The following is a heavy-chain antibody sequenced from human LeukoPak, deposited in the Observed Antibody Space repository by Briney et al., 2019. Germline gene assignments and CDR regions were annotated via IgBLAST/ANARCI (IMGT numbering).Heavy chain of an antibody. CDR2: INGDGSST. V-gene: IGHV3-74*01. J-gene: IGHJ4*02. Sequence: GESLRLSCAASGFTFSSYWMHWVRQAPGKGLVWVSRINGDGSSTTYADSVKGRFTISRDNAKNTLYLQMNSLRAEDTAVYYCARGYSSSYRIGYWGQGTLVTVSS. CDR1: GFTFSSYW. D-gene: IGHD6-6*01. CDR3: ARGYSSSYRIGY.